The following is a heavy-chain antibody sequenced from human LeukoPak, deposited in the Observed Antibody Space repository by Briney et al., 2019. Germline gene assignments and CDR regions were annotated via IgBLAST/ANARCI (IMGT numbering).Heavy chain of an antibody. CDR3: ARDAMIGRIHFDY. CDR2: IKQDGSEK. CDR1: GFTFSSYA. Sequence: GRSLRLSCAASGFTFSSYAMHWVRQAPGKGLEWVANIKQDGSEKYYVDSVKGRFTISRDNAKNSLYLQMNSLRAEDTAVYYCARDAMIGRIHFDYWGQGTLVTVSS. J-gene: IGHJ4*02. V-gene: IGHV3-7*01. D-gene: IGHD3-22*01.